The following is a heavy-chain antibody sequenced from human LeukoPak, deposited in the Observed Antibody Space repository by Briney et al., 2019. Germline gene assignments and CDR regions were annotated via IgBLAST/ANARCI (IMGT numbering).Heavy chain of an antibody. CDR3: AKGGQQLDEYYFDY. J-gene: IGHJ4*02. Sequence: GGSLRLSCAAPGFTFSTYGIHWVRQAPGKGLEWVSVISYDGNNKYYADSVKGRFTISRDNSKNTLYLQMNSLRAEDTAVYYCAKGGQQLDEYYFDYWGQGTLVTVSS. V-gene: IGHV3-30*18. D-gene: IGHD6-13*01. CDR2: ISYDGNNK. CDR1: GFTFSTYG.